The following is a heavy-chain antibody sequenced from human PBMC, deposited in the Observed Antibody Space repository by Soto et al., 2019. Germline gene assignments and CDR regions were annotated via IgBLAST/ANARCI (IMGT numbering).Heavy chain of an antibody. CDR3: ARGAVAGTGYYYYGMDV. J-gene: IGHJ6*02. Sequence: GESLKISCKGSGYSFTIYWISWVRQMPGKGLEWMGRIDPSDSYTNYSPSFQGHVTISADKSISTAYLQWSSLKASDTAMYYCARGAVAGTGYYYYGMDVWGQGTTVTVSS. D-gene: IGHD6-19*01. CDR2: IDPSDSYT. CDR1: GYSFTIYW. V-gene: IGHV5-10-1*01.